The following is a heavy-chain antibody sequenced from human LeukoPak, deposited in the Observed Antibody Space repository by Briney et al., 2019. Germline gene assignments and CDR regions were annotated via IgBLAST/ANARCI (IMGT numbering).Heavy chain of an antibody. CDR1: GGSISSGGYY. CDR3: ARARYSSSWYVLDY. CDR2: IYYSGST. J-gene: IGHJ4*02. V-gene: IGHV4-31*03. Sequence: SQTLSLTCTVSGGSISSGGYYWSWIRQHPGKGLEWIGYIYYSGSTYYNPSLKSRVTISVDTSKNQFSLKLSSVTAADTAVYYCARARYSSSWYVLDYWGQGTLVTVSS. D-gene: IGHD6-13*01.